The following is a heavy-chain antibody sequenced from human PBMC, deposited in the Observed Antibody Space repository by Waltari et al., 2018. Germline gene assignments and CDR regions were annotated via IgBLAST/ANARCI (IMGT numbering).Heavy chain of an antibody. D-gene: IGHD5-12*01. CDR2: INHSGST. Sequence: QVQLQQWGAGLLKPSETLSLTCAVYGGSFSGYYWSWIRQPPGKGLAWIGEINHSGSTNYNPSLKSRVTISVDTSKNQFSLKLSSVTAADTAVYYCARGRDSGYEGGFDYWGQGTLVTVSS. V-gene: IGHV4-34*01. CDR1: GGSFSGYY. CDR3: ARGRDSGYEGGFDY. J-gene: IGHJ4*02.